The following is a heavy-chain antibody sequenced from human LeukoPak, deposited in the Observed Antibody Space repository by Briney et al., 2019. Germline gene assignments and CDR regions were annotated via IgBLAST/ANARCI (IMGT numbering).Heavy chain of an antibody. J-gene: IGHJ4*02. CDR2: ISYDGSNK. V-gene: IGHV3-30*03. Sequence: PGGSLRLSCAASGFTFSSYGMHWVRQAPGKGLEWVAVISYDGSNKYYADSVKGRFTISRDNSKNTLYLQMNSLRAEDTAVYYCARGRQLAHFDYWGQGTLVTVSS. CDR1: GFTFSSYG. D-gene: IGHD6-6*01. CDR3: ARGRQLAHFDY.